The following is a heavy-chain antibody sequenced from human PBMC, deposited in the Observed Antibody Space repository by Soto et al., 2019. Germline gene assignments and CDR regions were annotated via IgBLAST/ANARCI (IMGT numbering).Heavy chain of an antibody. J-gene: IGHJ5*02. V-gene: IGHV1-69*01. Sequence: QVQLVQSGAEVKKPGSSVKVSCKSSGGTFSTYTLAWVRQATGQGLEWVGGIIPIFGTANYPQKFKGRVTITANESTSTAYIELSSLRSEDTAVSSCARSQDSSGYWNSCFDPRGQGTLVNVSS. D-gene: IGHD3-22*01. CDR1: GGTFSTYT. CDR2: IIPIFGTA. CDR3: ARSQDSSGYWNSCFDP.